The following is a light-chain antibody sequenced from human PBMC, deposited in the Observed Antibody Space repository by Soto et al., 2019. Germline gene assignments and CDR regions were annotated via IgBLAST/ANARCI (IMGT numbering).Light chain of an antibody. Sequence: EIVXTQSPXXXSXSXGERATLSCRASQSVSSNLAWYQQRPGQAPRLLIYGASTRATGIPARFSGSGSGTEFTLTISSLQSEDFAVYYCQQYNNWPPVTFGGGTKVEIK. V-gene: IGKV3-15*01. CDR2: GAS. CDR1: QSVSSN. CDR3: QQYNNWPPVT. J-gene: IGKJ4*01.